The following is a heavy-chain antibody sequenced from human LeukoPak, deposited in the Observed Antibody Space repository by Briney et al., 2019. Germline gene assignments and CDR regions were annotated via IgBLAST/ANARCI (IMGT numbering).Heavy chain of an antibody. Sequence: GGFLRLSCAASGFTFSSYAMSWVRQAPGKGLEWVSAISGSGGSTYYADSVKGRFTISRDNSKNTLYLQMNSLRAEDTAVYYCAKAGEGSSSSSYYYYYMDVWGKGTTVTVSS. CDR2: ISGSGGST. J-gene: IGHJ6*03. D-gene: IGHD6-6*01. V-gene: IGHV3-23*01. CDR1: GFTFSSYA. CDR3: AKAGEGSSSSSYYYYYMDV.